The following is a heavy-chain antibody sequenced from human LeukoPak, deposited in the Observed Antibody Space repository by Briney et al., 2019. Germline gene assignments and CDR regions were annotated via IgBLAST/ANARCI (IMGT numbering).Heavy chain of an antibody. CDR3: ARERAAAGNGRWFDP. CDR2: INPSGGST. Sequence: ASVKVSCKASGYTFTSYYMHWVRQAPGQGLEWMGIINPSGGSTSYAQKFQGRVTMTRDMSTSTVYMELSSLRSEDTAVYYCARERAAAGNGRWFDPWGQGTLVTVSS. CDR1: GYTFTSYY. D-gene: IGHD6-13*01. J-gene: IGHJ5*02. V-gene: IGHV1-46*01.